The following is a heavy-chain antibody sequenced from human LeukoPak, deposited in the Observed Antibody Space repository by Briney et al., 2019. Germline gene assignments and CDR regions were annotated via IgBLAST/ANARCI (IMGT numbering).Heavy chain of an antibody. D-gene: IGHD3-22*01. CDR1: GGSISSGPYY. CDR3: ARRDDRSGYHKIFDY. CDR2: IYYGENT. Sequence: PSETLSLTCTVSGGSISSGPYYWGWIRQPPGKGLEWIGNIYYGENTYYNPSLKSRVTISIDTSKNQFYLKLSSLTAADTAVYYCARRDDRSGYHKIFDYWGPGTPVTVSS. V-gene: IGHV4-39*01. J-gene: IGHJ4*02.